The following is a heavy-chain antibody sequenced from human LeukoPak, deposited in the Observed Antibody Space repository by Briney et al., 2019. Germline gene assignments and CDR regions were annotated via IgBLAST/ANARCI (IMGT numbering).Heavy chain of an antibody. V-gene: IGHV1-3*01. CDR1: GYTFTGYA. CDR3: ARAEGELVDDAFDI. D-gene: IGHD6-13*01. J-gene: IGHJ3*02. Sequence: ASVKVSCKASGYTFTGYAMHWVRQAPGQRLEWMGWINAGNGNTKYSQKFQGRVTITRDTTASTAYMELSSLRSEDTAVYYCARAEGELVDDAFDIWGQGTMVTVSS. CDR2: INAGNGNT.